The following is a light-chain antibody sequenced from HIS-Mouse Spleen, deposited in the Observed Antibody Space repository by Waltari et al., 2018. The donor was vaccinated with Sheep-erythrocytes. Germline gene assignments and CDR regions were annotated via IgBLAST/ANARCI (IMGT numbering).Light chain of an antibody. CDR3: CSYAGSYNHV. CDR2: DVS. CDR1: SSAFGGYNY. J-gene: IGLJ1*01. Sequence: QSALTQPRSVSGSPGRSVTISCPATSSAFGGYNYVSWYQQHPGKAPKPMIYDVSKRPSGVPDRFSGSKSGNTASLTISGLQAEDEADYYCCSYAGSYNHVFATGTKVTDL. V-gene: IGLV2-11*01.